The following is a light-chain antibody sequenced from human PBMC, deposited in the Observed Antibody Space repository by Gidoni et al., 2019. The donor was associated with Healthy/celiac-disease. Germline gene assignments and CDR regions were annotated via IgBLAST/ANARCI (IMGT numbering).Light chain of an antibody. Sequence: EIVLTQSPGTLSFSPGERATLSCRASQSVSSSYLAWYQQKPGQAPRLLIYGASSRATGIPDRFRGSGSGTDFTLTISRLEPEDFAVYYCQQYGSSRLTFGGGTKVEIK. CDR3: QQYGSSRLT. CDR1: QSVSSSY. V-gene: IGKV3-20*01. J-gene: IGKJ4*01. CDR2: GAS.